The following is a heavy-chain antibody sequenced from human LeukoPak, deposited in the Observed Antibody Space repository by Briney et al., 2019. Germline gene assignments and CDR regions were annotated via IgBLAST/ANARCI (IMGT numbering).Heavy chain of an antibody. Sequence: GGSLRLCCAASGFTFSSYWMHWVRQAPGKGLVWVSHIDSDGSATTYGDPAKGRFTISRDNAKNTLYLQMNSLRVEDTAVYYCARGPTVEAGIDHWGQGTLVTVSS. D-gene: IGHD4-11*01. J-gene: IGHJ4*02. CDR2: IDSDGSAT. CDR1: GFTFSSYW. CDR3: ARGPTVEAGIDH. V-gene: IGHV3-74*01.